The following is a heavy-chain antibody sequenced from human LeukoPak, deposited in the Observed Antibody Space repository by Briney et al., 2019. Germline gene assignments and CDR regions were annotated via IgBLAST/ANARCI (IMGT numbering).Heavy chain of an antibody. V-gene: IGHV4-31*03. D-gene: IGHD7-27*01. CDR1: GGSISSGGYY. CDR2: IYYSGST. J-gene: IGHJ4*02. CDR3: ARRNWGTERLESYSFDY. Sequence: SETLSLTCTVSGGSISSGGYYWSWIRQHPGKGLEWIGYIYYSGSTYYNPSLKSRVTISVDTSKNQFSLKLSSVTAADTAVYYCARRNWGTERLESYSFDYWGQGTLVAVSS.